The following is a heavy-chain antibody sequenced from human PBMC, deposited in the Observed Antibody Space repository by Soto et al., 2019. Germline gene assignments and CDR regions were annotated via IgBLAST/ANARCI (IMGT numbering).Heavy chain of an antibody. CDR1: GVSIGSRDW. CDR3: ARLRRDGYNPFDY. V-gene: IGHV4-4*02. CDR2: TAYSDAT. J-gene: IGHJ4*02. Sequence: QVQLQEAGPGLVKPSGTLALTWAVSGVSIGSRDWWRWVRQPPGKGLEWSGDTAYSDATNYNPSLRRRVTISLDYSNSPFSLSLSVSTAADTAVYFCARLRRDGYNPFDYWGPGTRVTVSS. D-gene: IGHD5-12*01.